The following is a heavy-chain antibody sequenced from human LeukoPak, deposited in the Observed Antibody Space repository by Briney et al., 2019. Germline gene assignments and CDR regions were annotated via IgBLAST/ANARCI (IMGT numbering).Heavy chain of an antibody. CDR1: GYTFTSYG. Sequence: ASVKVSCKASGYTFTSYGISWVRQAPGQGLEWMGWISAYNGNTNYAQKLQGRVTITADKSTSTAYMELSSLRSEDTAVYYCARDKGIAVENYGMDVWGQGTTVTVSS. CDR2: ISAYNGNT. J-gene: IGHJ6*02. V-gene: IGHV1-18*01. D-gene: IGHD6-19*01. CDR3: ARDKGIAVENYGMDV.